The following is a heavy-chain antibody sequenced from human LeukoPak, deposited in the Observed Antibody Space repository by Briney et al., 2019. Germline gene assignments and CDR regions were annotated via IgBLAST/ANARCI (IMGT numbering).Heavy chain of an antibody. Sequence: GGSLRLSCAASGFTFSSYGMHWVREARGKGLEWVAVIWFDGSNEYYADSVKGRFTISRDNSKNTLYLQINSLRAEDTAVYYCARDGAWYSGTQYFFDYWGQGTLVTVSS. J-gene: IGHJ4*02. V-gene: IGHV3-33*08. CDR1: GFTFSSYG. D-gene: IGHD1-26*01. CDR3: ARDGAWYSGTQYFFDY. CDR2: IWFDGSNE.